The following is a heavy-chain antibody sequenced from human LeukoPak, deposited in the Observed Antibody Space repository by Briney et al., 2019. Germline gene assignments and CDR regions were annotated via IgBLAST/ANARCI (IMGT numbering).Heavy chain of an antibody. V-gene: IGHV3-23*01. D-gene: IGHD3-22*01. J-gene: IGHJ4*02. CDR3: AKRDSNGYYPYYFDY. Sequence: PGGSLRLSCAASGFTFSSYAMSWVRQAPGKGLEWVSAICGTDGTTYYADSVKGRFTISRDNSKNTLYLQMNSLRAEDTAVYYCAKRDSNGYYPYYFDYWSQGTLVTVSS. CDR2: ICGTDGTT. CDR1: GFTFSSYA.